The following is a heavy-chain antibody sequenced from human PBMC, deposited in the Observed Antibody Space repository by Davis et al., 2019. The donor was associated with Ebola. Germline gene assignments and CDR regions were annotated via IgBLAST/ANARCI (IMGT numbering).Heavy chain of an antibody. CDR2: ISSSSSTI. CDR1: GFTFSSYS. Sequence: GESLKIPCAASGFTFSSYSMNWVRQAPAKGLEWVSYISSSSSTIYYLDPVQGRFTISRDNAKNSLYLQMNSLRDEDTAVYYCARAFYSGYDFGYYYYYGMDVWGQGTTVTVSS. J-gene: IGHJ6*02. CDR3: ARAFYSGYDFGYYYYYGMDV. V-gene: IGHV3-48*02. D-gene: IGHD5-12*01.